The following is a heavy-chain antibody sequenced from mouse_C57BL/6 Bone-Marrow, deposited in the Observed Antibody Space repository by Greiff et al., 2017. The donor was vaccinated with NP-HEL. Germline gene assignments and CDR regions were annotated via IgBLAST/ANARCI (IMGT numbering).Heavy chain of an antibody. CDR1: GYTFTSYG. V-gene: IGHV1-81*01. CDR3: ARSPDYFDY. CDR2: IYPRSGNT. J-gene: IGHJ2*01. Sequence: VQLVESGAELARPGASVKLSCKASGYTFTSYGISWVKQRTGQGLEWIGEIYPRSGNTYYNEKFKGKATLTADKPSSTAYMELRSLTSEDSAVYFCARSPDYFDYWGQGTTLTVSS.